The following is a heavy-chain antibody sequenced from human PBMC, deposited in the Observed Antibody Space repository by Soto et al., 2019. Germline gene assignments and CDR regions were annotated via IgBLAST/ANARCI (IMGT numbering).Heavy chain of an antibody. Sequence: GESLKISCKGSGYSFTSYWIGWVRQMPGKGLEWMGIIYPGDSDTRYSPSFQGQVTISADKSISTAYLQWSSLKASDTAMYYCARQESDFWSGSYYFDYWGQGTLVTVSS. CDR1: GYSFTSYW. V-gene: IGHV5-51*01. D-gene: IGHD3-3*01. CDR3: ARQESDFWSGSYYFDY. J-gene: IGHJ4*02. CDR2: IYPGDSDT.